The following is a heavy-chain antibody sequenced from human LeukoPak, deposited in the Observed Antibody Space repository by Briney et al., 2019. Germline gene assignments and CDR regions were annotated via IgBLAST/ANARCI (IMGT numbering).Heavy chain of an antibody. J-gene: IGHJ3*02. V-gene: IGHV3-21*01. D-gene: IGHD6-19*01. CDR2: ISSSSSYI. CDR3: ARDSSYSSGGTEDAFDI. CDR1: GFTFSSYS. Sequence: GGSLRLSCAASGFTFSSYSMNWVRQAPGKGLEWVSSISSSSSYIYYADSVKGRFTISRDNAKNSLYLQMNSLRAEDTAVYYCARDSSYSSGGTEDAFDIWGQGTMVTVSS.